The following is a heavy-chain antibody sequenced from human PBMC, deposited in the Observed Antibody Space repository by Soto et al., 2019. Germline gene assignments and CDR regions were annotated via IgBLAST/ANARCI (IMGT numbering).Heavy chain of an antibody. D-gene: IGHD3-10*01. J-gene: IGHJ6*03. CDR3: ARDAYYGSGSYSLHYYYMAV. V-gene: IGHV1-46*01. CDR2: INPSGGST. CDR1: GYTFTSYY. Sequence: ASVKVSCKASGYTFTSYYMHWVRQAPGQGLEWMGIINPSGGSTSYAQKFQGRVTMTRDTSTSTVYMELSSLRSEDTAVYYCARDAYYGSGSYSLHYYYMAVWGKGTTVTVSS.